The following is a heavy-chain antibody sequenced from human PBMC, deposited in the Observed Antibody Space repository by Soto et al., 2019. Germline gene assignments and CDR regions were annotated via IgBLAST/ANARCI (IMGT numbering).Heavy chain of an antibody. CDR3: SRGGHIAVVTDSFDS. V-gene: IGHV1-46*02. CDR2: IHPSGCGS. J-gene: IGHJ4*02. CDR1: GYPFNTYY. Sequence: QVQLVQSGAEVKKPGASVKVSCKSSGYPFNTYYLHWVRQAPGQGLEWMGMIHPSGCGSTYAQKVLGRGPMTMDSSTSTVFMELTSLRSADTAVYYCSRGGHIAVVTDSFDSWGQGTLVTVSS. D-gene: IGHD2-21*02.